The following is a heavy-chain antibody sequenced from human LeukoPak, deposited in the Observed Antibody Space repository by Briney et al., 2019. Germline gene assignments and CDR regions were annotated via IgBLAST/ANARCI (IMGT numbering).Heavy chain of an antibody. V-gene: IGHV3-30-3*01. J-gene: IGHJ4*02. CDR2: ISYDGSNK. D-gene: IGHD6-13*01. CDR1: GFTFSSYA. CDR3: ARDPPRQQLVLDY. Sequence: PGRSLRLSCAASGFTFSSYAMHWVRQAPGKGLEWVAVISYDGSNKYYADSVKGRFTIPRDNSKNTLYLQMNSLRAEDTAVYYCARDPPRQQLVLDYWGQGTLVTVSS.